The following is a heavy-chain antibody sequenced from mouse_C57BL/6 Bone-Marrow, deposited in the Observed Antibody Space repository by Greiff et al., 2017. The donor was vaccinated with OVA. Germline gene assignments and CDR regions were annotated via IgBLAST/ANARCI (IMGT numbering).Heavy chain of an antibody. Sequence: QVQLKQSGAELVKPGASVKLSCKASGYTFTSYWMHWVKQRPGRGLEGIGRIDPNSGGTKYNEKFKSKATLTVDKPSSTAYMQLSSLTSEDSAVYYCARSLLRSGYWGQGTTLTVSS. V-gene: IGHV1-72*01. CDR2: IDPNSGGT. J-gene: IGHJ2*01. D-gene: IGHD1-1*01. CDR3: ARSLLRSGY. CDR1: GYTFTSYW.